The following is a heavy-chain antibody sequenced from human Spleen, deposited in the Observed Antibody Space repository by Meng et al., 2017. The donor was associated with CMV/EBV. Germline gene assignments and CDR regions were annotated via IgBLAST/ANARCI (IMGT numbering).Heavy chain of an antibody. Sequence: GGSLRLSCAASGFTFSSYWMSWVRQAPGKGLEWVSSISSSSSYIYYADSVKGRFTISRDNAKNSLYLQMNSLRAEDTAVYYCARANYYDSSGYSYYYGMDVWGQGTTVTVSS. CDR1: GFTFSSYW. D-gene: IGHD3-22*01. J-gene: IGHJ6*02. CDR3: ARANYYDSSGYSYYYGMDV. V-gene: IGHV3-21*01. CDR2: ISSSSSYI.